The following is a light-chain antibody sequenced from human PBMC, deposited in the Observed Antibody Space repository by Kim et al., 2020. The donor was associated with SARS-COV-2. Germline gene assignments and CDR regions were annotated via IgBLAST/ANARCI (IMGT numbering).Light chain of an antibody. CDR2: QDT. J-gene: IGLJ2*01. CDR3: QTWDSSTAV. V-gene: IGLV3-1*01. Sequence: SYELTQSPSVSVSPGQTASITCSGDKLGDKYAYWYQQKPGQSPVLVIYQDTKRPSGIPERFSGSNSGNTATLTISGTQTVDDADYFCQTWDSSTAVFGGGTQLTVL. CDR1: KLGDKY.